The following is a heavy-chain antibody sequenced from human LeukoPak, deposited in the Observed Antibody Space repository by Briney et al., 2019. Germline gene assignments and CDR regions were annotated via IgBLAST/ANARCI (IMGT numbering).Heavy chain of an antibody. D-gene: IGHD3-9*01. CDR3: ARDPLSFLTGYGHFDC. CDR2: IKQDGSEK. V-gene: IGHV3-7*04. J-gene: IGHJ4*02. CDR1: GFTFSSYW. Sequence: GGSLRLSCAASGFTFSSYWMSWVRQAPGKGLEWVANIKQDGSEKYYVDSVKGRFTISRDNAKNSLYLQMNSLRAEDTAVYYCARDPLSFLTGYGHFDCWGQGTLVTVSS.